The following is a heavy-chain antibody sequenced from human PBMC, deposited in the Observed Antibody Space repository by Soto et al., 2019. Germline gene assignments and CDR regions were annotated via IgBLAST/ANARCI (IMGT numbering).Heavy chain of an antibody. Sequence: QLQLQESGSGLVKPSQTLSLTCAVSGGSISSGGYSWSWIRQPPGKGLEWIGYIYHSGSTYYNPSPXSXXTISVDRYKNQFSLKLSSVTAAATAVYYCARVPGPWGQGTLVTVSS. CDR1: GGSISSGGYS. V-gene: IGHV4-30-2*01. CDR2: IYHSGST. CDR3: ARVPGP. J-gene: IGHJ5*02.